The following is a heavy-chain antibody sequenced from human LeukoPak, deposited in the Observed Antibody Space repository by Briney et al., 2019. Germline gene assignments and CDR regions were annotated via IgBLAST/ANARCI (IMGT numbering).Heavy chain of an antibody. CDR3: ARVGYYDSSGYSNDY. CDR2: VNHSGST. V-gene: IGHV4-34*01. CDR1: GGSFSGYY. D-gene: IGHD3-22*01. Sequence: NSSETLSLTCAVYGGSFSGYYWSWIRQPPGKGLEWIGEVNHSGSTNYNPSLKSRVTISVDTSKNQFSLKLSSVTAADTAVYYCARVGYYDSSGYSNDYWGQGTLVTVSS. J-gene: IGHJ4*02.